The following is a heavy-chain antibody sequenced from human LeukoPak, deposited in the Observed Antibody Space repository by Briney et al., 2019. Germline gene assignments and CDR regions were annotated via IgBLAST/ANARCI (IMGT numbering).Heavy chain of an antibody. CDR2: ISAYNGNT. CDR1: GYTFTSYG. J-gene: IGHJ6*02. V-gene: IGHV1-18*01. CDR3: ARDELYSSSWDYYGMDV. D-gene: IGHD6-13*01. Sequence: ASVKVSCKASGYTFTSYGISWVRQAPGQGLEWMGWISAYNGNTNYAQTLQGRVTMTTDTSTSTAYMELRSLRSDDTAVYYCARDELYSSSWDYYGMDVWGQGTTVTVSS.